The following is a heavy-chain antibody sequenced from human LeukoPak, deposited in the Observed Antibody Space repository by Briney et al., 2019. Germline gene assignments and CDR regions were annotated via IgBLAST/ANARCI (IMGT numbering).Heavy chain of an antibody. CDR2: IYYSGST. J-gene: IGHJ6*02. D-gene: IGHD2-2*02. V-gene: IGHV4-31*03. CDR1: GGSISSGGYY. Sequence: TLSLTCTVSGGSISSGGYYWSWIRPHPGKGLEWIGYIYYSGSTYYNPSLKSRVTISVDTSKNQFSLKLSSVTAADMAVYYCARGEGYCSSTSCYTYYYGMDVWGQGTTVTVSS. CDR3: ARGEGYCSSTSCYTYYYGMDV.